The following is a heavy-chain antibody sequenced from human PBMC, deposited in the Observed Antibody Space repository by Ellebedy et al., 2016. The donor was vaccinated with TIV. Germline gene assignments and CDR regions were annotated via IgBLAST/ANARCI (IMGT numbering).Heavy chain of an antibody. V-gene: IGHV3-7*03. J-gene: IGHJ4*02. CDR3: ARVQDADISRYRTFAY. D-gene: IGHD6-13*01. CDR2: IKEDGSEK. Sequence: GESLKISCAASGFTFSRYWMSLVRQGPGKGLEWVANIKEDGSEKYYVDSVKGRFTISRDNAKDSLYLQMNSLRVEDTAVYYCARVQDADISRYRTFAYWGQGTLVTVSS. CDR1: GFTFSRYW.